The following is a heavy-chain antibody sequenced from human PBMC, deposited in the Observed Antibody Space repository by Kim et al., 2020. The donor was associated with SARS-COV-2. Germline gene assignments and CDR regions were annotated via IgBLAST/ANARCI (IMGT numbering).Heavy chain of an antibody. CDR3: ARDLKDILTGYQRAFDY. V-gene: IGHV3-74*01. J-gene: IGHJ4*02. D-gene: IGHD3-9*01. CDR2: INSDGSST. CDR1: GFTFSSYW. Sequence: GGSLRLSCAASGFTFSSYWMHWVRQAPGKGLVWVSRINSDGSSTSYADSVKGRFTISRDNAKNTLYLQMNSLRAEDTAVYYCARDLKDILTGYQRAFDYWGQGTLVTFSS.